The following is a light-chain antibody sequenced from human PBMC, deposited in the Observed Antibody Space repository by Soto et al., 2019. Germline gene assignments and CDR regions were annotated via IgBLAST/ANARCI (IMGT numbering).Light chain of an antibody. J-gene: IGKJ4*01. CDR3: QQNYSTPLT. V-gene: IGKV1-39*01. CDR2: AAS. Sequence: DIQMTQSPSSLSASVGDRVTITCRASQSISSYLNWYQQKPGKAPKLLIYAASSLQSGVPSRFSGSGSGTDFTLTISSLQPEDFATYYCQQNYSTPLTFGGVTKVDIK. CDR1: QSISSY.